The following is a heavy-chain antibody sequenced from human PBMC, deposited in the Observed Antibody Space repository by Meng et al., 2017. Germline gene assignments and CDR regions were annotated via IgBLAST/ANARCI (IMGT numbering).Heavy chain of an antibody. D-gene: IGHD7-27*01. Sequence: GEFLKIFCAASGITFSSYAMQWVRQAPGKGLEWVAVISYDGSNKYYADSVKGRFTIYRDNSKNTLYLQMNSLRAGDTAVYYCARWPGDLWGLDYWGQGTLVTVSS. CDR3: ARWPGDLWGLDY. CDR2: ISYDGSNK. V-gene: IGHV3-30*04. J-gene: IGHJ4*02. CDR1: GITFSSYA.